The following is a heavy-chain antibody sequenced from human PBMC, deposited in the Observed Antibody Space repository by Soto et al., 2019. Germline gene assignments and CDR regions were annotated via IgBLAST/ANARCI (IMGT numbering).Heavy chain of an antibody. J-gene: IGHJ4*02. CDR3: ANGPLAGPEVY. Sequence: QVQLVESGGGVVQPGRSLRLSCAASGFTFSSYGMHGVRQAPGKGLEWVAVISYDGSNKYYADSVKGRFTISRDNSKNTLYLQMNSLRAEDTAVYYCANGPLAGPEVYWGQGTLVTVSS. CDR1: GFTFSSYG. CDR2: ISYDGSNK. V-gene: IGHV3-30*18.